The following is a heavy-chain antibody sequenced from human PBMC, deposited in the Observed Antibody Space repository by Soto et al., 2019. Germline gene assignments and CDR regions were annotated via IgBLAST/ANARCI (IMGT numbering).Heavy chain of an antibody. J-gene: IGHJ2*01. CDR2: IYYSGST. CDR1: GVSISSGGYY. D-gene: IGHD4-17*01. CDR3: ARAPDSPYGELHWYFDL. V-gene: IGHV4-31*03. Sequence: QVQLQESGPGLVKPSQTLSLTCTVSGVSISSGGYYWSWIRQHPGKGLEWIGYIYYSGSTYYNPSLKSRVTISVDTSKNQFSLKLSSVTAADTAVYYCARAPDSPYGELHWYFDLWGRGTLVTVSS.